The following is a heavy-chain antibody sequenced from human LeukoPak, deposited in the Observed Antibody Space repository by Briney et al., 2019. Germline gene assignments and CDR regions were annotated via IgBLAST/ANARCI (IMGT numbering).Heavy chain of an antibody. CDR1: GGSLSGYY. Sequence: SETLSLTCGVYGGSLSGYYWSWIRQLPGESLEGRGEINHSGSTKHNPSLKSRVTISIDTSKNQFSLNLSSVTAADTAVYFCARDSSSWSRNFDYWGQGTLVTVSS. V-gene: IGHV4-34*01. CDR3: ARDSSSWSRNFDY. CDR2: INHSGST. J-gene: IGHJ4*02. D-gene: IGHD6-13*01.